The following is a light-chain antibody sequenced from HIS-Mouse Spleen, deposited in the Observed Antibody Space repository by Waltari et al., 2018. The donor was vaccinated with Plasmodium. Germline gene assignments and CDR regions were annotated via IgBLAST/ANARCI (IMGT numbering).Light chain of an antibody. Sequence: QSALTQPASVSGSPGQSITISCTGTSSYVWSYNLVSWYQQHPGKAPKLMIYEGSKRPSGVSNRFSGSKSGNTASLTISGLQAEDEADYYCCSYAGSSTFVFGGGTKLTVL. V-gene: IGLV2-23*03. J-gene: IGLJ3*02. CDR2: EGS. CDR3: CSYAGSSTFV. CDR1: SSYVWSYNL.